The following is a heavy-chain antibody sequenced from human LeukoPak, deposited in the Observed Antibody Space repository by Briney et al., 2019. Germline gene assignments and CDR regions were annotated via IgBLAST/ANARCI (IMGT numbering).Heavy chain of an antibody. Sequence: GGSLRLSCAASGFTVSSNYMSWVRQAPGKELEWVSVIYTGGSTYYADSVKGRFTISRDNSKNTLYLQMNSLRAEDTAVYYCARDNIVVAHYWGQGTLVTVSS. V-gene: IGHV3-53*01. D-gene: IGHD2-15*01. CDR3: ARDNIVVAHY. CDR2: IYTGGST. CDR1: GFTVSSNY. J-gene: IGHJ4*02.